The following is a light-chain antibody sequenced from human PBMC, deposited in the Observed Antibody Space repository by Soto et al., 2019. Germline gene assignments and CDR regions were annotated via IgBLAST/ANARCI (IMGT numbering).Light chain of an antibody. CDR3: QSYDSSLSGVV. Sequence: QAVVTQPPSVSGAPGQRVTISCTGSSSNIGAGYAVHWYQQLPVTAPKLLIYDNSNRPSGVPDRFSGSKSGTSASLAITGLQDEDEADYYCQSYDSSLSGVVFGGGTKLTVL. CDR1: SSNIGAGYA. V-gene: IGLV1-40*01. J-gene: IGLJ3*02. CDR2: DNS.